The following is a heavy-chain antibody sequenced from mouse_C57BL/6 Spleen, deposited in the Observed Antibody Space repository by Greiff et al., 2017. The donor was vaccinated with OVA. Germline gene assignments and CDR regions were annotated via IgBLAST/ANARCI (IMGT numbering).Heavy chain of an antibody. J-gene: IGHJ2*01. V-gene: IGHV1-64*01. CDR3: ARDGGYYDYDGGDY. CDR2: IHPNSGST. Sequence: VQLQQPGAELVKPGASVKLSCKASGYTFTSYWMHWVKQRPGQGLEWIGMIHPNSGSTNYNEKFKSKATLTVDKSSSTAYMQLSSLTSEDSAVYYCARDGGYYDYDGGDYWGQGTTLTVSS. D-gene: IGHD2-4*01. CDR1: GYTFTSYW.